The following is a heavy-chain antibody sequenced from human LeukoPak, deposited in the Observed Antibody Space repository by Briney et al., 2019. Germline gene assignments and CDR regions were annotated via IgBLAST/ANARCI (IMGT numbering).Heavy chain of an antibody. V-gene: IGHV3-73*01. Sequence: GGSLRLSCAASGFTFSGSAMHWVRQASGKGLEWVGRIRSKANSYATAYAASVKGRFTISRDDSKNTAYLQINSLKTEDTAVYYCTRLSCSGGSCYSASYGMDVWGQGTTVTVSS. CDR1: GFTFSGSA. J-gene: IGHJ6*02. CDR2: IRSKANSYAT. CDR3: TRLSCSGGSCYSASYGMDV. D-gene: IGHD2-15*01.